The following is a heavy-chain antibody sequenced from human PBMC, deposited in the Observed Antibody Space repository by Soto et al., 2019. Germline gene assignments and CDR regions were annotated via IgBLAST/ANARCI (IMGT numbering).Heavy chain of an antibody. CDR3: ATGGIYYES. Sequence: QGHLVESGGGLVKPGGSLRLSCTVSGFAFRHNYLTWIRQAPGKGLEWLSYISTSGSPAYYADSVKGRFKISTDNAKKSLYLQMESLRAEDTGVYYCATGGIYYESWGQGTLVTVSS. D-gene: IGHD1-26*01. J-gene: IGHJ5*02. CDR1: GFAFRHNY. V-gene: IGHV3-11*01. CDR2: ISTSGSPA.